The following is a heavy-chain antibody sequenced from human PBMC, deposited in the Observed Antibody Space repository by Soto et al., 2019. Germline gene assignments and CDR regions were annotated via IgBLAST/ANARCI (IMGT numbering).Heavy chain of an antibody. V-gene: IGHV4-59*12. CDR3: ARDQLRHSYYYDSSGPFDY. D-gene: IGHD3-22*01. Sequence: SETLSLTCTVSGGSITSYYWSWIRQPPGKGLEWIGYIYYSGSTYYNPSLKSRVTISVDTSKNQFSLKLSSVTAADTAVYYCARDQLRHSYYYDSSGPFDYWGQGTLVTVSS. J-gene: IGHJ4*02. CDR2: IYYSGST. CDR1: GGSITSYY.